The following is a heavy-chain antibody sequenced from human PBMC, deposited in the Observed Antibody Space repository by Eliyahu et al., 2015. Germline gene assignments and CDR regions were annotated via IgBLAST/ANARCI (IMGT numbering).Heavy chain of an antibody. J-gene: IGHJ4*02. CDR1: GFTFXDXA. CDR2: ISWNSGSI. Sequence: EVQLVESGGGLVQPGRSLRLSCAXSGFTFXDXAMHWVRQAPGKGLEWVSGISWNSGSIGYADSLKGRFTISRDNAKNSLYLQMNSLRAEDTALYYCAKDIRDYGDSYFDYWGQGTLVTVSS. CDR3: AKDIRDYGDSYFDY. D-gene: IGHD4-17*01. V-gene: IGHV3-9*01.